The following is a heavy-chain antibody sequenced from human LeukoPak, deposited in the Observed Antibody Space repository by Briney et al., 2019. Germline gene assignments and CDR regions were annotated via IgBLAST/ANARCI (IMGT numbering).Heavy chain of an antibody. V-gene: IGHV3-21*01. J-gene: IGHJ6*02. Sequence: GGSLRLSCAASGFTFSSYSMNWVRQAPGKGLEWVSSISSSSSYIYYADSVKGRFTISRDKAKNSLYLQMNSLRAEDTAVYYCARAWCISTSCYNYYYYGMDVWGQGTTVTVSS. CDR3: ARAWCISTSCYNYYYYGMDV. CDR1: GFTFSSYS. CDR2: ISSSSSYI. D-gene: IGHD2-2*02.